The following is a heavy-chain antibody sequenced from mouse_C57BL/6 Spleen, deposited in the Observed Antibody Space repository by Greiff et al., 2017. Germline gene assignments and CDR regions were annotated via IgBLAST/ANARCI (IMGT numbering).Heavy chain of an antibody. CDR1: GYSFTGYY. J-gene: IGHJ1*03. CDR3: ARGGDDDRYWYFDV. V-gene: IGHV1-42*01. CDR2: INPSTGGT. D-gene: IGHD2-4*01. Sequence: VQLQQSGPELVKPGASVKISCKASGYSFTGYYMNWVKQSPEKSLEWIGEINPSTGGTNYNQKFKVMATLPVDNSSSTAYMPLKRLTSEDSAVYYCARGGDDDRYWYFDVWGTGTTVTVSS.